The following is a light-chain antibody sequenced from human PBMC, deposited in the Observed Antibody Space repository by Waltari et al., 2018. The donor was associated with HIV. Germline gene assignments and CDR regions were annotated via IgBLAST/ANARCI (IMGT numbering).Light chain of an antibody. CDR1: QSVSSSY. CDR2: GAS. V-gene: IGKV3-20*01. CDR3: QQYGSSPRT. Sequence: EMVLTQSPGTLSLSPGEGATLSCRASQSVSSSYLAWYQQKPGQAPRLLIYGASSRATGIPDRFSGSGSGTDFILIISRLEPEDFAVYYCQQYGSSPRTFGQGTKVEIK. J-gene: IGKJ1*01.